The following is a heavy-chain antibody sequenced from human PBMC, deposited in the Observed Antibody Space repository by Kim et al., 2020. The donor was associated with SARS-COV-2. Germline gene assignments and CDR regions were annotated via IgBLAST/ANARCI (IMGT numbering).Heavy chain of an antibody. CDR3: ARDRSYYYDSSGSPDY. CDR2: ISYDGSNK. D-gene: IGHD3-22*01. Sequence: GGSLRLSCAASGFTFSSYAMHWVRQAPGKGLEWVAVISYDGSNKYYADSVKGRFTISRDNSKNTLYLQMNSLRAEDTAVYYCARDRSYYYDSSGSPDYWGQGTLVTVSS. V-gene: IGHV3-30*04. J-gene: IGHJ4*02. CDR1: GFTFSSYA.